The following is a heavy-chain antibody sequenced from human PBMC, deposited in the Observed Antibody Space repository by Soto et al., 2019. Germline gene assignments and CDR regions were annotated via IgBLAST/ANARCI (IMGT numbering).Heavy chain of an antibody. J-gene: IGHJ4*02. CDR1: GYSFMKYG. V-gene: IGHV1-18*01. Sequence: ASVRVSCKGFGYSFMKYGINWVRQAPGQGLEWVGWISPYSGYTHSAQKFHGRLTLTTDTAASTAYMELRILRSADTALYYCARAASVLIPAAQPSRFDSWGQGTLVTVSS. CDR3: ARAASVLIPAAQPSRFDS. CDR2: ISPYSGYT. D-gene: IGHD2-2*01.